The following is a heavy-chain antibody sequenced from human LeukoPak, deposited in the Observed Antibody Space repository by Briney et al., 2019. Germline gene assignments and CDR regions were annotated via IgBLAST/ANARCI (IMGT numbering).Heavy chain of an antibody. D-gene: IGHD6-13*01. CDR2: ISTYNDNT. Sequence: GASMKVSCKASGYTFNTYNINWVRQAPGQGLEWMGWISTYNDNTNYAQKLQGRVTMTTDTSTSTAYMELRSLRSDDTAVYYCARCEIAAAGTPNGYYYYMDVWGKGTTVTVSS. CDR3: ARCEIAAAGTPNGYYYYMDV. CDR1: GYTFNTYN. J-gene: IGHJ6*03. V-gene: IGHV1-18*01.